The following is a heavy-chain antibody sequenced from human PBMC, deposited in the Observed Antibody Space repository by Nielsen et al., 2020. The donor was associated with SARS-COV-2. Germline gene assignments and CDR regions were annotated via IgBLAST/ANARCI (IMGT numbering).Heavy chain of an antibody. CDR2: IYYRSKWFY. J-gene: IGHJ6*02. Sequence: SQTLSLTCVISGDSVSSSSVAWNWIRQSPSRGLEWLGWIYYRSKWFYEYATFVRSRITIDPDTSKNHFSLHLNSVTSEDTAMYYCTRDPGYYHGMDVWGQGTTVIVSS. CDR1: GDSVSSSSVA. CDR3: TRDPGYYHGMDV. V-gene: IGHV6-1*01.